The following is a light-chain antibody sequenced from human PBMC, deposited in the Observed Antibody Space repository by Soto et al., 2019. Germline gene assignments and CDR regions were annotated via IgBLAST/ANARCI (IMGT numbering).Light chain of an antibody. V-gene: IGKV3-11*01. CDR3: QQRSNWPSIT. Sequence: SPATLSLSPGERATLPCRASQSVSSYLAWYQQKPGQAPRLLIYDASNRATGIPARFSGSGSGTDFTLTISSLEPEDFAVYYCQQRSNWPSITFGQGTRLEIK. CDR1: QSVSSY. CDR2: DAS. J-gene: IGKJ5*01.